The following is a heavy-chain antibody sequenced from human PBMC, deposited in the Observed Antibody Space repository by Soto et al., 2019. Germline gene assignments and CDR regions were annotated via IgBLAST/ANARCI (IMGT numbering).Heavy chain of an antibody. V-gene: IGHV4-59*12. CDR2: IYYSGST. D-gene: IGHD4-17*01. CDR3: AKDPNGDYVGAFDS. Sequence: PSETLSLTCTVSGDSISSYYWSWIRQPPGKGLEWIGYIYYSGSTKYNPSLKSRVTMSVDTSKNQFSLKLSSMTADDTAVYYCAKDPNGDYVGAFDSWGQGTLVTVSS. J-gene: IGHJ4*02. CDR1: GDSISSYY.